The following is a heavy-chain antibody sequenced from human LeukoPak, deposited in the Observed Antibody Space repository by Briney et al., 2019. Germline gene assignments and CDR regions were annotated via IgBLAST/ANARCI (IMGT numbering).Heavy chain of an antibody. D-gene: IGHD6-13*01. CDR3: ARDRSSSWYAPYYYGMDV. V-gene: IGHV4-31*03. CDR1: GGSISSGGYY. J-gene: IGHJ6*02. CDR2: IYYSGST. Sequence: SSQTLSLTCTVSGGSISSGGYYWSWIRQHPGKGLEWVGCIYYSGSTYYNPSLKSRVTISVDTSKNQFSLKLSSVTAADTAVYYCARDRSSSWYAPYYYGMDVWGQGTTVTVSS.